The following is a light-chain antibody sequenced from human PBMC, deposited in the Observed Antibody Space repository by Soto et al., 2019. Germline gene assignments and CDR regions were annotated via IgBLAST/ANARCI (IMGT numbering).Light chain of an antibody. Sequence: DIQMTQSPSTLSASVGDRITITCRASPNIGNRLAWYQQKPGKAPKVLIYDASSLESGVPSRFSGSGSGTDFILTISSLQPDDSATYYCQHYGGMWTFGQGTKVEIK. V-gene: IGKV1-5*01. CDR2: DAS. CDR3: QHYGGMWT. CDR1: PNIGNR. J-gene: IGKJ1*01.